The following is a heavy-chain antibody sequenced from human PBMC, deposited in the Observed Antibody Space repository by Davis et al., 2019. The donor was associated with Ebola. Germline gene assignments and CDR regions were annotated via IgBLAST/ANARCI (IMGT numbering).Heavy chain of an antibody. CDR1: GGSFSGYY. D-gene: IGHD3-9*01. CDR3: ARGDFDWLRVGMDV. Sequence: SETLSLTCAAYGGSFSGYYWSWIRQPPGKGLEWIGEINHSGSTNYNPSLKSRVTISVDTSKNQFSLKLSSVTAADTAVYYCARGDFDWLRVGMDVWGQGTTVTVSS. CDR2: INHSGST. J-gene: IGHJ6*02. V-gene: IGHV4-34*01.